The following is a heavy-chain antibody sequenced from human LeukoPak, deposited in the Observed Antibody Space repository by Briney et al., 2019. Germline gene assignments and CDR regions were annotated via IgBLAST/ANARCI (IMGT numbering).Heavy chain of an antibody. CDR2: ISGSGGST. V-gene: IGHV3-23*01. J-gene: IGHJ4*02. CDR3: AKCSYGFSDPNFDY. CDR1: GFTFSSYA. D-gene: IGHD5-18*01. Sequence: GGSLRLSCAASGFTFSSYAMSWVRQAPGKGPEWVSAISGSGGSTYYAESVKGRFTISRDNSKNTLYLQMNSLRAEDTAVYYCAKCSYGFSDPNFDYWGQGTLVTVSS.